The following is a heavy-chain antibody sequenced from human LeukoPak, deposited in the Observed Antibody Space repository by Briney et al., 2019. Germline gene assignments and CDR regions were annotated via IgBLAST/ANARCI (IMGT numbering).Heavy chain of an antibody. CDR3: ARDPYSGNYGNYYYYYMDV. Sequence: SGGSLRLSCAASGFTFSSYDMHWVRQPTGKGLEWVSAIGTAGDTYYSHSVKGRFTISRENAKNSLYLHMNSLSAGDTAVYYCARDPYSGNYGNYYYYYMDVWGKGTTVTISS. CDR2: IGTAGDT. J-gene: IGHJ6*03. V-gene: IGHV3-13*01. D-gene: IGHD1-26*01. CDR1: GFTFSSYD.